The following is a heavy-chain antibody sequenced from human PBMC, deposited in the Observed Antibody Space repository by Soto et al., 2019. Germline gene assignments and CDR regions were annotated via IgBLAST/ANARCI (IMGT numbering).Heavy chain of an antibody. J-gene: IGHJ4*02. CDR1: GGTFSSYA. Sequence: ASVKVSCKASGGTFSSYAISWVRQAPGQGLEWMGGIIPIFGTANYAQKFQGRVTITADESTSTAYMELSSLRSEDTAVYYCARSAWMNYDILTGYYNSYFDYWGQGTLVTVSS. D-gene: IGHD3-9*01. V-gene: IGHV1-69*13. CDR3: ARSAWMNYDILTGYYNSYFDY. CDR2: IIPIFGTA.